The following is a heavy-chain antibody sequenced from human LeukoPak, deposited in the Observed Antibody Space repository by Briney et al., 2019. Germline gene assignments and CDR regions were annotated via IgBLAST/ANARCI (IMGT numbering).Heavy chain of an antibody. J-gene: IGHJ2*01. CDR1: GFTFSIYD. D-gene: IGHD5-12*01. V-gene: IGHV3-13*01. CDR3: ARVRKYSGYYSWYFDL. CDR2: IGTAADT. Sequence: GGSLRLSCAASGFTFSIYDMHWVRQGTGKGLEWVSGIGTAADTYYPGSVKGRFTISRENAKNSLYLQMNSLRAGDTAVYYCARVRKYSGYYSWYFDLWGRGTLVTVSS.